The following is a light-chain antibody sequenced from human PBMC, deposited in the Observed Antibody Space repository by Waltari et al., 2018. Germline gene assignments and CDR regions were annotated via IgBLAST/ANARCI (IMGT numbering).Light chain of an antibody. CDR2: DAS. J-gene: IGKJ1*01. Sequence: IVLTQSPATLSLSPGQRATLSCWASQGVGSHLAWYQQKRGQAPRLLIYDASKRATGIPVRFSGSGFGTDFTITIDSLESEDFGVYYCQQRSKWPPMFGQGTKVEIK. V-gene: IGKV3-11*01. CDR3: QQRSKWPPM. CDR1: QGVGSH.